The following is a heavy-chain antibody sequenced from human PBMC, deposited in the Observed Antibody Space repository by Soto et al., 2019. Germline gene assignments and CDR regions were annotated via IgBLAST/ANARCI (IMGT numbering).Heavy chain of an antibody. Sequence: PSETLSLTCTVSGGSISSGDYYWSWIRQPPGKGLEWIGYVYYSGSTYYNPSLKSRVTISVDTSKNQFSLKLSSVTAADTAVYYCARLEIQGSWFDPWGQGTLVTVS. CDR3: ARLEIQGSWFDP. CDR2: VYYSGST. V-gene: IGHV4-30-4*01. CDR1: GGSISSGDYY. J-gene: IGHJ5*02. D-gene: IGHD5-18*01.